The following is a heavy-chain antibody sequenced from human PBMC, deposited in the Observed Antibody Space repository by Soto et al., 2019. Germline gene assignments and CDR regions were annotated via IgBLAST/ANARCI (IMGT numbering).Heavy chain of an antibody. J-gene: IGHJ3*02. CDR1: GYTFTSYD. D-gene: IGHD3-10*01. Sequence: QVQLVQSGAEVKKPGASVKVSCKASGYTFTSYDIYWVRQATGQGLEWMGWMNHNSGNTGYAQKFQGRVTMTRNTSISTAYMELSSLRSEDTAVYYCARGINYYASGDDAFDIWGQGTMVTVSS. CDR3: ARGINYYASGDDAFDI. CDR2: MNHNSGNT. V-gene: IGHV1-8*01.